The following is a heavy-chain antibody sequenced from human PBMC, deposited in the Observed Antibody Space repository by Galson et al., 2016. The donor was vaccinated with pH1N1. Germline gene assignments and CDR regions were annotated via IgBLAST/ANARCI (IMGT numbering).Heavy chain of an antibody. J-gene: IGHJ3*02. CDR3: ARQYDFGDYRGNAFDI. V-gene: IGHV5-51*03. D-gene: IGHD4-17*01. Sequence: QSGAEVKKPGESLKISCKASGYRFTNYWIAWVRQVPGKGLEWVGVVNPGGSTIRYSPSFRGQVTISSDKSISTAYLQWISLRASDPAMYYCARQYDFGDYRGNAFDIWGQGTVVIVSS. CDR1: GYRFTNYW. CDR2: VNPGGSTI.